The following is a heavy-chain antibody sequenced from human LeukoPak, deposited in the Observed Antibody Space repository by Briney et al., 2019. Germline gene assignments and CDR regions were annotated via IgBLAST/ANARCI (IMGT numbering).Heavy chain of an antibody. J-gene: IGHJ4*02. CDR2: VYHSGST. Sequence: SETLSLTCTVSGYSISSTYYWGWIRQPPGKGLEWIGTVYHSGSTYYNPSLKSRVTISVDTPKNQFSLKVTSVTAADTAVYYCARGTYPEDTIDYWGQGTLVTVSS. V-gene: IGHV4-38-2*02. D-gene: IGHD1-14*01. CDR3: ARGTYPEDTIDY. CDR1: GYSISSTYY.